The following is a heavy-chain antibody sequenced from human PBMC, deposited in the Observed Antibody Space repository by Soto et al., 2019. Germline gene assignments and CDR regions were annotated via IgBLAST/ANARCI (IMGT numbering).Heavy chain of an antibody. CDR2: IWYYASNK. V-gene: IGHV3-33*01. J-gene: IGHJ4*02. CDR3: ARDRRAVAGIYY. Sequence: QVQLVESGGGVVQPGRSLRLSCAASGFTFSSYGMHWVRQAPGKGLEWVAIIWYYASNKYYADSVKGRFTISGDDSNNTLDLQMNSRRAEDTAVYYCARDRRAVAGIYYWGQGTLVTVSS. D-gene: IGHD6-19*01. CDR1: GFTFSSYG.